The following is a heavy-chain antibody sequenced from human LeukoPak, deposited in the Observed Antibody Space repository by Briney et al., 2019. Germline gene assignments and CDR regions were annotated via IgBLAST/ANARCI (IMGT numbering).Heavy chain of an antibody. CDR2: IYYSGST. CDR3: ASSRRYYYDSSGYYAFDI. D-gene: IGHD3-22*01. V-gene: IGHV4-30-4*08. J-gene: IGHJ3*02. CDR1: GGSISSGDYY. Sequence: SQTLSLTCTVSGGSISSGDYYWSWIRQPPGKGLEWIGYIYYSGSTYYNPSLKSRVTISVDTSKIHFSLKLSSVTAADTALYYCASSRRYYYDSSGYYAFDIWGQGTLVTVSS.